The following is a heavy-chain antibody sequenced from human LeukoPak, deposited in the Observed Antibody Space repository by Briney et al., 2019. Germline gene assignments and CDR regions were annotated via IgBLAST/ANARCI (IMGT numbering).Heavy chain of an antibody. Sequence: SGPTLVKPTQTLTLTCTFSGFSLSTSGVGVGWIRQPPGKALEWLALIYGDDNNRYSPSLKSRLTITKDTSKSQVVLTMTNMDTVDTATYYCAHSSASGHPWDQGTLVTVSS. D-gene: IGHD3-10*01. J-gene: IGHJ5*02. V-gene: IGHV2-5*02. CDR1: GFSLSTSGVG. CDR3: AHSSASGHP. CDR2: IYGDDNN.